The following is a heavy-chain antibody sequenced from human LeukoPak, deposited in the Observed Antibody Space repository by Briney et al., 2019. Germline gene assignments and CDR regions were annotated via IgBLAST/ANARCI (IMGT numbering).Heavy chain of an antibody. V-gene: IGHV4-39*07. Sequence: PSETLSLTCTVSGGSISSSSYYWGWIRQPPGKGLEWIGSIYYSGSTYYNPSLKSRVTISVDTSKNQFSLKLSSVTAADTAVYYCARRGVVVVAATLWGDWFDPWGQGTLVTVSS. J-gene: IGHJ5*02. D-gene: IGHD2-15*01. CDR3: ARRGVVVVAATLWGDWFDP. CDR2: IYYSGST. CDR1: GGSISSSSYY.